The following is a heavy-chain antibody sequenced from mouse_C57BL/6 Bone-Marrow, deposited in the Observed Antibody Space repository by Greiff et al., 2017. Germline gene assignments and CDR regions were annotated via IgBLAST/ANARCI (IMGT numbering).Heavy chain of an antibody. Sequence: EVKLMESGGGLVQSGRSLRLSCATSGFTFSDFYMEWVRQAPGKGLEWIAASRNKANDYTTEYSASVKGRFIVSRDTSQSILYLQMNALRAEDTAMYYCARDAEYYGSMDYWGQGTSVTVSS. D-gene: IGHD1-1*01. CDR3: ARDAEYYGSMDY. V-gene: IGHV7-1*01. CDR1: GFTFSDFY. J-gene: IGHJ4*01. CDR2: SRNKANDYTT.